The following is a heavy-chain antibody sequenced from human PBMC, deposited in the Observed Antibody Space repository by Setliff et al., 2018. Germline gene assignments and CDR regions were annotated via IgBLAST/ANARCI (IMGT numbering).Heavy chain of an antibody. CDR2: ISWSGRSL. D-gene: IGHD6-19*01. Sequence: PGGSLRLSCAVSGFTFGDYAMHWVRQAPGKGVEWVSGISWSGRSLGYEDSVKGRFTISRDNPKSSLYLQMDRLKVEDTAFYYCSRGTEAVAGTELYYWGQGTLVTVSS. J-gene: IGHJ4*02. CDR3: SRGTEAVAGTELYY. CDR1: GFTFGDYA. V-gene: IGHV3-9*01.